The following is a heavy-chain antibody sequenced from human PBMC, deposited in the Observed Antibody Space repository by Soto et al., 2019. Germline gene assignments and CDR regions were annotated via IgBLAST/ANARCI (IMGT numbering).Heavy chain of an antibody. CDR3: AKGYRPLDY. Sequence: GGSLRLSCAASGFTLSAHAMNWFRQAPGKGLEWVSAITGSGGTTYYADSVKGRFTISRDNSKNTLFVEMNSLRAEDTALYYCAKGYRPLDYWGQGTLVTVSS. V-gene: IGHV3-23*01. CDR2: ITGSGGTT. D-gene: IGHD1-20*01. CDR1: GFTLSAHA. J-gene: IGHJ4*02.